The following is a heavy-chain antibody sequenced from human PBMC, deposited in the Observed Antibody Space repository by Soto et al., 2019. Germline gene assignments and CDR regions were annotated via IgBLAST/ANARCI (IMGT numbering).Heavy chain of an antibody. CDR3: AKDRQPDGIWTFDY. CDR1: GFSFSSYT. Sequence: GGSLRLSCSASGFSFSSYTMSWVRLTPGKGLEWVSSIITGSGTTNYAESVTGRFSISRDNSKNMLYLQMNSLGVDDTAVYYCAKDRQPDGIWTFDYWGRGTLVTVSS. CDR2: IITGSGTT. V-gene: IGHV3-23*01. J-gene: IGHJ4*02. D-gene: IGHD2-15*01.